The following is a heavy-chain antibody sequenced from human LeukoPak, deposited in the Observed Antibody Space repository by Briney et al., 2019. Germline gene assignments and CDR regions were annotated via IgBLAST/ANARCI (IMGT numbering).Heavy chain of an antibody. V-gene: IGHV4-34*01. CDR1: GGSFSGYY. CDR3: ARDQPDYSSYYMDV. CDR2: INHSGST. J-gene: IGHJ6*03. Sequence: PSETLSLTCAVYGGSFSGYYWSWIRQPPGKGLEWIGEINHSGSTNYNPSLKSRVTISVDTSKNQFSLKLSSVTAADTAVYYCARDQPDYSSYYMDVWGKGTTVTVFS. D-gene: IGHD4-11*01.